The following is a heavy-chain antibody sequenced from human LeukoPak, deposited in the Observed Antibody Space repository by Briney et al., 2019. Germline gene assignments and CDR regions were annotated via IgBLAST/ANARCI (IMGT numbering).Heavy chain of an antibody. CDR1: GFTFSSYE. Sequence: PGGSLRLSCAASGFTFSSYEINWVRQAPGKGLEWVSYISSSGSTIKYADSVKGRFTISRDNAKNSLYLQMNSLRVEDTAVYYCAKVAKYYYGSETYYFFEHWGQGTPVTASS. D-gene: IGHD3-10*01. V-gene: IGHV3-48*03. J-gene: IGHJ4*02. CDR2: ISSSGSTI. CDR3: AKVAKYYYGSETYYFFEH.